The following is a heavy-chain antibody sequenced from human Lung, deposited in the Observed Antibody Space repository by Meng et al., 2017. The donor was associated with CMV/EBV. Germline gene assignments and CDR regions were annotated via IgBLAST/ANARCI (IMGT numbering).Heavy chain of an antibody. CDR3: ARVKHEFGDYGPFDY. CDR2: IYHSGSN. V-gene: IGHV4-4*02. J-gene: IGHJ4*02. D-gene: IGHD4-17*01. CDR1: GDSILTSNW. Sequence: QVQLQESGPGRVKPSGTLSLRCAVSGDSILTSNWWSWVRQPPGKGLEWIGEIYHSGSNKYNPSSKSRVTISMDKSKNQFSLNLTSVTAADTAVYYCARVKHEFGDYGPFDYWGQGSLVTVSS.